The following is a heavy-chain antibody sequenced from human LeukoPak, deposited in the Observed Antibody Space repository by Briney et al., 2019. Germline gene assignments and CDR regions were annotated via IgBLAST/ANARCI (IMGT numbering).Heavy chain of an antibody. V-gene: IGHV4-34*01. D-gene: IGHD3-22*01. CDR1: GGSFSGYY. CDR3: ARGRGDDSSGSVDY. J-gene: IGHJ4*02. CDR2: ISHSGST. Sequence: SETLSLTCAVYGGSFSGYYWSWIRQPPGKGLEWIGEISHSGSTNYNPSLKSRVTISVDTSKNQFSLKLSSVTAADTAVYYCARGRGDDSSGSVDYWGQGTLVTVSS.